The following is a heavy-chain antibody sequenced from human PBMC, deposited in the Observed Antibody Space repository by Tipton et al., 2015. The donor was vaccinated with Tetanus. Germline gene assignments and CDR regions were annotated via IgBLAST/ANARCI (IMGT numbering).Heavy chain of an antibody. V-gene: IGHV3-21*01. CDR2: IDSSSSASYI. D-gene: IGHD5-12*01. Sequence: QLVQSGGGLIQPGGSLRLSCAASGLTFSPYSMNWVRLAPGRGLEWVSSIDSSSSASYIYYADSVKGRFTISRDNAKNTLFLQMNPLRPEDTAVYYCVRGRTSAGPIVAAPMDVWGQGTAVTV. CDR3: VRGRTSAGPIVAAPMDV. J-gene: IGHJ6*02. CDR1: GLTFSPYS.